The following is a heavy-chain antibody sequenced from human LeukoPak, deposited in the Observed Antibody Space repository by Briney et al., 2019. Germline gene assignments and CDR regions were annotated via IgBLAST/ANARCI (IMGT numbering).Heavy chain of an antibody. CDR2: VFYNGAT. J-gene: IGHJ4*02. D-gene: IGHD6-13*01. CDR3: ARQIYSSSWADY. Sequence: SETLSLTCIVSGGSISSSIYYWAWVRQPPGKGLEWIGTVFYNGATQYSPSLRSRVTISIDTSTNQFSLKLSSVTAADTAVYYCARQIYSSSWADYWGQGTLVTVSS. CDR1: GGSISSSIYY. V-gene: IGHV4-39*07.